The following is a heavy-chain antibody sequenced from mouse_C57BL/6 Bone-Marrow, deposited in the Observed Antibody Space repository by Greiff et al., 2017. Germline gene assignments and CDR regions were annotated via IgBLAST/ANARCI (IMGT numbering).Heavy chain of an antibody. CDR1: GYTFTSYW. CDR3: AREGYYFDY. CDR2: IDPSDSYT. J-gene: IGHJ2*01. V-gene: IGHV1-69*01. Sequence: QVQLQQPGAELVMPGASVKLSCKASGYTFTSYWMHWVKQRPGQGLEWIGEIDPSDSYTNYNHKFTGKSTLTVDKSSSTAYMQLSSLTSEDSAVYYCAREGYYFDYWGQGTTLTVSS.